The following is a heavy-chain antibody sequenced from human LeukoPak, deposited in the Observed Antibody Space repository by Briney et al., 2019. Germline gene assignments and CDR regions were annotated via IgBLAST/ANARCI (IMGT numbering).Heavy chain of an antibody. CDR2: INTDGSIT. Sequence: GGSLRLSCAASGVTLSSYAMSWARQAPGKGLVWVSRINTDGSITNYADSVKGRFSISRDNAKNTLYLQMSSLRAEDTAVYYCARDRGPRTGFMVREAYDYWGQGTLVTVSS. V-gene: IGHV3-74*01. CDR1: GVTLSSYA. D-gene: IGHD3-10*01. CDR3: ARDRGPRTGFMVREAYDY. J-gene: IGHJ4*02.